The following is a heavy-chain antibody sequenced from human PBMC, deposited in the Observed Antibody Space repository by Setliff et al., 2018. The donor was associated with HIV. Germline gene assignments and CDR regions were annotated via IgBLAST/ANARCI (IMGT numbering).Heavy chain of an antibody. V-gene: IGHV4-39*01. CDR3: ARNVASTSAFDI. CDR2: IHYSGST. Sequence: SETLSLTCTVSSGSISSNSFYWGWIRQPPGKGLEWIGTIHYSGSTYYNPSLKSRVSISVDTSKNQFSLKLTSVTAADTAVYYCARNVASTSAFDIWGRGTMVTVSS. CDR1: SGSISSNSFY. D-gene: IGHD5-12*01. J-gene: IGHJ3*02.